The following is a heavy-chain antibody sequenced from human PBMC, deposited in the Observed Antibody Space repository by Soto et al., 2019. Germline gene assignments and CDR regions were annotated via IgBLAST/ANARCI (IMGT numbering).Heavy chain of an antibody. J-gene: IGHJ6*02. CDR2: IQSGGTT. V-gene: IGHV3-66*04. CDR3: ARHGGESRYNWNDDYCYGMDV. D-gene: IGHD1-1*01. CDR1: GFTVSSKY. Sequence: GGSLRLSCAASGFTVSSKYMTWVRQAPGKGLEWVSLIQSGGTTYYADSVKGRFTISRDTSENTLHLQMDSLRVEDTAVYYCARHGGESRYNWNDDYCYGMDVWGQGTTVTVSS.